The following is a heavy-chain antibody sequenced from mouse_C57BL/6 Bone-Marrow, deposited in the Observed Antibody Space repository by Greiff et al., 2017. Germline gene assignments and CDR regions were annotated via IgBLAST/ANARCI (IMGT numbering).Heavy chain of an antibody. J-gene: IGHJ1*03. V-gene: IGHV5-17*01. D-gene: IGHD1-1*01. CDR2: ISSGSSTS. CDR3: AYYGSSYGYWYFDV. Sequence: EVQLVESGGGLVKPGGSLKLSCAASGFTFSDYGMHWVRQAPEKGLEWVAYISSGSSTSYYADTVKGRFTISRDNAKNTLCLQMTSLRSEDTAMYYCAYYGSSYGYWYFDVWGTGTTVTVSA. CDR1: GFTFSDYG.